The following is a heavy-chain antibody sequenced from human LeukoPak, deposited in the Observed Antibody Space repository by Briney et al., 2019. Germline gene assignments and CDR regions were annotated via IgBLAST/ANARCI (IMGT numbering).Heavy chain of an antibody. V-gene: IGHV4-39*01. J-gene: IGHJ2*01. CDR2: IYYSGNT. Sequence: SETLSLTCTVSGVSISSSNSYWGWIRQPPGKGLEWIGSIYYSGNTYYNASLKSQVSISIDTSKNQFSLKLTSVTAADTAVYYCARLSSSWYQDWYFDLWGRGTLVTVSS. D-gene: IGHD6-13*01. CDR1: GVSISSSNSY. CDR3: ARLSSSWYQDWYFDL.